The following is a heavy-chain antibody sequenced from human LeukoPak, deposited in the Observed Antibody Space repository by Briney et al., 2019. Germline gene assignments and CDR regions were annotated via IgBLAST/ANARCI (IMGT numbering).Heavy chain of an antibody. CDR3: ARDHDYGDYPDY. CDR2: ISSSSYI. Sequence: GGSLRLSCAASGFTFSSYSMTWVRQAPGKGLEWVSSISSSSYIYYADSVKGRFTISRDNAKNSLYLQMNSLRAEDTAVYYCARDHDYGDYPDYWGQGTLVTVSS. V-gene: IGHV3-21*01. J-gene: IGHJ4*02. CDR1: GFTFSSYS. D-gene: IGHD4-17*01.